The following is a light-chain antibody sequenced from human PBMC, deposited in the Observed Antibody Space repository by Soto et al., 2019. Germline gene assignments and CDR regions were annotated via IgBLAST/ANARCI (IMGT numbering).Light chain of an antibody. CDR1: QSVSSN. Sequence: EIVMTQSPATLSVSPGERATLSCRASQSVSSNLAWYQQKPGQAPRLLIYGASTRATGIPARFSGSGSGTEFTLTISSLQSEDVAVYYCQQYNKWPPDTFGQGTKREIK. V-gene: IGKV3-15*01. J-gene: IGKJ2*01. CDR2: GAS. CDR3: QQYNKWPPDT.